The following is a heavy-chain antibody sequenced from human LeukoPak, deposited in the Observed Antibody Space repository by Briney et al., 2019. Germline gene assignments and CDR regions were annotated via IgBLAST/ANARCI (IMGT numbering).Heavy chain of an antibody. V-gene: IGHV1-18*01. CDR1: GYTFTSYG. CDR2: ISAYNGNT. J-gene: IGHJ4*02. D-gene: IGHD1-26*01. Sequence: ASVKVSCKASGYTFTSYGISWVRQAPGQGLKWMGWISAYNGNTNYAQKLQGRVTMTTDTSTSTAYMELRSLRSDDTAVYYCARSEKVGATTTFLGIDYWGQGTLVTVSS. CDR3: ARSEKVGATTTFLGIDY.